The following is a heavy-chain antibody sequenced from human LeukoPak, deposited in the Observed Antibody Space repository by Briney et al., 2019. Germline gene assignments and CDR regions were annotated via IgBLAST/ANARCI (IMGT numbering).Heavy chain of an antibody. Sequence: SETLSLTCTVSGGSISSYYWSWIRQPAGKGLEWIGRIYTSGSTNYTPSLKSRVTMSIDTSKNQFSLKLSSVTAADTAVYYCARGTSGYYNDYYYYMDVWGKGTTVTVS. D-gene: IGHD3-3*01. CDR1: GGSISSYY. J-gene: IGHJ6*03. V-gene: IGHV4-4*07. CDR3: ARGTSGYYNDYYYYMDV. CDR2: IYTSGST.